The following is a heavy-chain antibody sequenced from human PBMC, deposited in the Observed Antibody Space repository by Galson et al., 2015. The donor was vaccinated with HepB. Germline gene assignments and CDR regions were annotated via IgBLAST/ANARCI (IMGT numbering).Heavy chain of an antibody. V-gene: IGHV3-30-3*01. CDR2: ISYDGSKE. CDR1: GFIFSDYS. Sequence: SLRLSCAASGFIFSDYSMHWVRQAPGKGLEWVTVISYDGSKEYYADSVKGRFTISRDNSKNTLSLQMNSLRPEDTALYYCARGRKLGDADSTSFYSYFDNWGQGTLVTVSS. J-gene: IGHJ4*02. D-gene: IGHD3-16*01. CDR3: ARGRKLGDADSTSFYSYFDN.